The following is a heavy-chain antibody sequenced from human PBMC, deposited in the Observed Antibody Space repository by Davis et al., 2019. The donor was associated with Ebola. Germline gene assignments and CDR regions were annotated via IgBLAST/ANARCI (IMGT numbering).Heavy chain of an antibody. D-gene: IGHD6-6*01. V-gene: IGHV3-7*01. CDR1: GFIFSNYW. J-gene: IGHJ6*04. CDR3: ARDLAARPLDYYGMDV. Sequence: GESLKISCAASGFIFSNYWMSWVRQAPGKGPEWVAIIKQDGGEKYYVDSVKGRFTISRDNAKNSLFLQMNSLRDEDTAVYYCARDLAARPLDYYGMDVWGKGTTVTVSS. CDR2: IKQDGGEK.